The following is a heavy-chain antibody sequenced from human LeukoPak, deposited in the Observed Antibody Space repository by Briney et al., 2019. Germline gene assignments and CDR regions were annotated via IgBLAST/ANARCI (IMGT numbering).Heavy chain of an antibody. CDR1: GGTFSSYA. V-gene: IGHV1-69*05. Sequence: ASVKVSCKASGGTFSSYAISWVRQAPGQGLEWMGGIIPIFGTANYAQKFQGRVTITTDESTSTAYMELSSLGSEDTAVYYCARSYDSSGYSLDYWGQGTLVTVSS. D-gene: IGHD3-22*01. J-gene: IGHJ4*02. CDR2: IIPIFGTA. CDR3: ARSYDSSGYSLDY.